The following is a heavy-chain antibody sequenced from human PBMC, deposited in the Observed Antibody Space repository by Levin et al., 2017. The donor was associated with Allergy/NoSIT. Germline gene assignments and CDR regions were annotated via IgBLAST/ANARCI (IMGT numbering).Heavy chain of an antibody. Sequence: SVKVSCKASGGTFSSYAISWVRQAPGQGLEWMGGIIPIFGTANYAQKFQGRVTITADESTSTAYMELSSLRSEDTAVYYCARSYRGYSGYDTGGFDYWGQGTLVTVSS. CDR2: IIPIFGTA. V-gene: IGHV1-69*13. J-gene: IGHJ4*02. CDR1: GGTFSSYA. D-gene: IGHD5-12*01. CDR3: ARSYRGYSGYDTGGFDY.